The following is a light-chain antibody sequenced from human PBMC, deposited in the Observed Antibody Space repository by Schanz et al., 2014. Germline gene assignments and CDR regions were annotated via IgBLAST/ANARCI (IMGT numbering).Light chain of an antibody. V-gene: IGLV3-21*03. CDR1: NIGSKT. CDR2: DDS. Sequence: SYELTQPPSVSVAPGKTARITCGGHNIGSKTVHWYQQQPGQAPVLVVYDDSDRPSGIPERFSGSNSGNTATLTISRVEAWDEADYYCQVWDSSSDLVFGGGTKLTVL. J-gene: IGLJ3*02. CDR3: QVWDSSSDLV.